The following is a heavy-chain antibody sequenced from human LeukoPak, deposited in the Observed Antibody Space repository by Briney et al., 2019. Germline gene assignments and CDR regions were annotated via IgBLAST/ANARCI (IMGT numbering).Heavy chain of an antibody. CDR2: ISGRGDIT. Sequence: GGSLRLSCAASGFTFSSYAMSWVRQAPGKGLEWVSSISGRGDITYYADSVKGRFTISRDNSKNTLYLQMNSLRAEDTAVYYCGAGDSSGWYYFDYWGQGAPVTVSS. J-gene: IGHJ4*02. CDR3: GAGDSSGWYYFDY. V-gene: IGHV3-23*01. CDR1: GFTFSSYA. D-gene: IGHD6-19*01.